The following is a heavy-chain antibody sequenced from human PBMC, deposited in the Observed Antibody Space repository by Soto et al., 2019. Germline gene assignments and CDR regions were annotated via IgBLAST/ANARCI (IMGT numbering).Heavy chain of an antibody. D-gene: IGHD2-15*01. J-gene: IGHJ5*02. CDR2: ISGSGGST. V-gene: IGHV3-23*01. Sequence: PGGSLRLSCAASGFTFSSYAMSWVRQAPGKGLEWVSAISGSGGSTYYADSGKGRFTISRDNSKNTLYLQMNSLRAEDTAVYYCAKVVYERVYCSGGRCYVIDPCGKGTLVPVAS. CDR1: GFTFSSYA. CDR3: AKVVYERVYCSGGRCYVIDP.